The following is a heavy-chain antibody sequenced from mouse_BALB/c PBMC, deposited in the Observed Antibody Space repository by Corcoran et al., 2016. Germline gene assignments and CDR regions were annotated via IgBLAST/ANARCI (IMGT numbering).Heavy chain of an antibody. Sequence: QIQLVQSGPELKKPGETVKLSCKASGYTFTNYGMNWVKQSPGKGLKWMGWINTYTGEPTYADDFKGRFAFSFETSASTAYLQINNLKNEDMATYFCARAPLAYYAMDYWGQGTSVTVSS. V-gene: IGHV9-1*02. J-gene: IGHJ4*01. CDR1: GYTFTNYG. CDR3: ARAPLAYYAMDY. CDR2: INTYTGEP.